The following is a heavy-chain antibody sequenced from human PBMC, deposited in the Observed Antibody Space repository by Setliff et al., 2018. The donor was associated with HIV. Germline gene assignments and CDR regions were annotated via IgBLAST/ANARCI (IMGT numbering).Heavy chain of an antibody. J-gene: IGHJ6*03. Sequence: PSETLSLTCTVFGDSIRSGGYYWSWIRQHTGKGLEWIGYIHYSGNNYYNPSLKGRLTMSVDTSKNQFSLKLSSVTAADTAVYYCARDRSHYGSGKVTRYYTDVWGKGTTVTVSS. CDR2: IHYSGNN. CDR3: ARDRSHYGSGKVTRYYTDV. V-gene: IGHV4-31*03. D-gene: IGHD3-10*01. CDR1: GDSIRSGGYY.